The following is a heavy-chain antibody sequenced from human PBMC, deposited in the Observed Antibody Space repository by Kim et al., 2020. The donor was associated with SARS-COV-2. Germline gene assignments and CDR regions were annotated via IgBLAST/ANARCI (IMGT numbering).Heavy chain of an antibody. CDR3: AKEGVAGIVGAMGEGFYFDY. J-gene: IGHJ4*02. V-gene: IGHV3-30*18. Sequence: GGSLRLSCAASGFTFSSYGMHWVRQAPGKGLEWVAVISYDGSNKYYADSVKGRFTISRDNSKNTLYLQMNSLRAEDTAVYYCAKEGVAGIVGAMGEGFYFDYWGQGTLVTVSS. D-gene: IGHD1-26*01. CDR2: ISYDGSNK. CDR1: GFTFSSYG.